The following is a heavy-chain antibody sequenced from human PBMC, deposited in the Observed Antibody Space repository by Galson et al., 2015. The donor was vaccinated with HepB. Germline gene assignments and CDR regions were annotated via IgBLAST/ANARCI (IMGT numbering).Heavy chain of an antibody. CDR3: ARTYYYDSSVINWFDP. D-gene: IGHD3-22*01. V-gene: IGHV1-18*01. Sequence: SVKVSCKASGYTFTSYGISWVRQAPGQGLEWMGWISAYNGNTNYAQKLQGRVTMTTDTSTSTAYMELRSLRSDDTAVYYCARTYYYDSSVINWFDPWGQGTLVTVSS. J-gene: IGHJ5*02. CDR2: ISAYNGNT. CDR1: GYTFTSYG.